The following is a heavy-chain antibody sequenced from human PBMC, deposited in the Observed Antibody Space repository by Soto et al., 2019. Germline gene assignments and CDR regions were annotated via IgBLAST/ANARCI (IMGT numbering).Heavy chain of an antibody. CDR2: ISAYNGNT. CDR3: ASYTIAVAGTTYYYYGMGV. J-gene: IGHJ6*02. D-gene: IGHD6-19*01. Sequence: GASVKVSCKASGYTFTSYGISWVRQAPGQGLEWMGWISAYNGNTNYAQKLQGRVTMTTDTSTSTAYMELRSLRSDDTAVYYCASYTIAVAGTTYYYYGMGVWGQGATVTVSS. CDR1: GYTFTSYG. V-gene: IGHV1-18*04.